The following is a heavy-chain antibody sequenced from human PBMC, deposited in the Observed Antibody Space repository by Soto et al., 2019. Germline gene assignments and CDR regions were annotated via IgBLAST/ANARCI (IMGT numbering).Heavy chain of an antibody. J-gene: IGHJ5*02. V-gene: IGHV3-21*01. CDR1: VFTFLSFT. CDR3: TRDASRDSSARGWFDP. Sequence: PGWSLRLSCASSVFTFLSFTMKWVRQAPGKGLEWVSTISSNSAYIYYTDALRGRFTISRDNAKNSLHLQMNSLRAEDTAVYYCTRDASRDSSARGWFDPWGPGTLVTAPQ. CDR2: ISSNSAYI. D-gene: IGHD6-13*01.